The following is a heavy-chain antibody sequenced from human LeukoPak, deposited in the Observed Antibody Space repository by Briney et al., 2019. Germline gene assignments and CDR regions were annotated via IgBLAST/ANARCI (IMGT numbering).Heavy chain of an antibody. Sequence: GGSLRLSCAASGFTFSSYAMSWVRQAPGKGLEWVSAISGSGGSTYYADSVKGRFTISRDNSKNTLYLQMNSLRAEDTAVYYCAKERGYGDYPYYYGMDVWGQGTTVTVSS. V-gene: IGHV3-23*01. CDR2: ISGSGGST. D-gene: IGHD4-17*01. J-gene: IGHJ6*02. CDR3: AKERGYGDYPYYYGMDV. CDR1: GFTFSSYA.